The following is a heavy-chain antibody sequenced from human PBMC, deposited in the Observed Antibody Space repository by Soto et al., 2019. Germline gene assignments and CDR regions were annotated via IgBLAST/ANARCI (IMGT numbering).Heavy chain of an antibody. D-gene: IGHD5-12*01. Sequence: ASVKVSCKASGYTFTGHYHHWVRPAPEQGAAWVGEISPERGDTKYAQKFQGRDTMTKDMSINTGYMELNDMSLDDRAIYYCGRGRSGQIVVYYWGQGTPVTVSS. CDR1: GYTFTGHY. V-gene: IGHV1-2*02. J-gene: IGHJ4*02. CDR2: ISPERGDT. CDR3: GRGRSGQIVVYY.